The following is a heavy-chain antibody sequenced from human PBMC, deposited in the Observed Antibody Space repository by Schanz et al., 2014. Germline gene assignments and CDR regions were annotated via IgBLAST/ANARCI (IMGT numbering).Heavy chain of an antibody. CDR1: GFTFSSYA. Sequence: QVQLVESGGGVVQPGRSLRLSCAAYGFTFSSYAMHWVRQAPGKGLEWVAVISYDGSNKYYADSVKGRFTISRDNSKNTLYLQMNSLRAEDTAVYYCARPRFDYGEVDYWGQGTQVTVSS. CDR2: ISYDGSNK. V-gene: IGHV3-30-3*01. D-gene: IGHD4-17*01. J-gene: IGHJ4*02. CDR3: ARPRFDYGEVDY.